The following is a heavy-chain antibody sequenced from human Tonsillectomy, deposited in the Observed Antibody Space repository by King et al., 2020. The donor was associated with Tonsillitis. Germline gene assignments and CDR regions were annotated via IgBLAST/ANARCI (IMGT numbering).Heavy chain of an antibody. V-gene: IGHV3-21*01. CDR2: TRSRTSRI. J-gene: IGHJ3*02. CDR1: AFIFSNYA. Sequence: VQRVESGGGLVKPGGSLRLSCATSAFIFSNYALNWVRQAPGKGLEWVSSTRSRTSRIFYADSVKGRFIISRDSAKNSLYLQMNSLRVEDTAVYYCAKEKGAGYYDSGRGAFDIWGQGTMVTVSS. D-gene: IGHD3-22*01. CDR3: AKEKGAGYYDSGRGAFDI.